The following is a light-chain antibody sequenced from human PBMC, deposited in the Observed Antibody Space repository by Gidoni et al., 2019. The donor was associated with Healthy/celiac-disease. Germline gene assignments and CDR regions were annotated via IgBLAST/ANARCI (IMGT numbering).Light chain of an antibody. CDR3: QQYNGYPLT. J-gene: IGKJ4*01. Sequence: DIQMTQSPSTLSASVGDRVTITCRASQSISSWLAWYQQKPGKAPKLLIYKASTLESGVPSRFSGSGSGTEFTLTISSLQPDDFATYYCQQYNGYPLTFXGGTKVEIK. CDR2: KAS. V-gene: IGKV1-5*03. CDR1: QSISSW.